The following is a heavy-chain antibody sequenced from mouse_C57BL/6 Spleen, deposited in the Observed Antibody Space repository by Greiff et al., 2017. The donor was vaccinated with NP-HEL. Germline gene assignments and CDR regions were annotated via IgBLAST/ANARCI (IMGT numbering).Heavy chain of an antibody. CDR2: ISNLAFSI. Sequence: EVKLVESGGGLVQPGGSLKLSCAASEFTFSDYGLAWVRQAPRKGPEWVAFISNLAFSIYYADTVTGRFTISRENAKKTLYLEMSSLRSEDTAMYYCAREEKGNARDYWGQGTSVTVSS. V-gene: IGHV5-15*01. CDR1: EFTFSDYG. J-gene: IGHJ4*01. CDR3: AREEKGNARDY.